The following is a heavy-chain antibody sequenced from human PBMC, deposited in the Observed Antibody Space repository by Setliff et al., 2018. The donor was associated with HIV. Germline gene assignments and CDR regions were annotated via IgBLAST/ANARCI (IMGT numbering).Heavy chain of an antibody. J-gene: IGHJ4*02. CDR1: GFIFNKYG. CDR2: INFNGGGT. Sequence: PGGSLRLSCVASGFIFNKYGFSWVRQAPGKGLEWLSSINFNGGGTRYATSVKGRFTVSRDNARNSLYLDMSSLTADDTAFNFCARDQGRRVEYWGQGTLVTVSS. CDR3: ARDQGRRVEY. V-gene: IGHV3-20*04.